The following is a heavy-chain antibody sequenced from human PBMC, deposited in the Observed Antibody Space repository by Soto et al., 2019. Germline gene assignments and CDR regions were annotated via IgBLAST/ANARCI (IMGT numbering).Heavy chain of an antibody. Sequence: AASVKVSCKASGGTFSSYAISWVRQAPGQGLEWMGGIIPIFGTANYAQKFQGRVTITADESTSTAYMELSSLRSEDTAVYYCVYYYDSSGYYGPDYWGQGTLVTVSS. D-gene: IGHD3-22*01. CDR3: VYYYDSSGYYGPDY. CDR1: GGTFSSYA. V-gene: IGHV1-69*13. J-gene: IGHJ4*02. CDR2: IIPIFGTA.